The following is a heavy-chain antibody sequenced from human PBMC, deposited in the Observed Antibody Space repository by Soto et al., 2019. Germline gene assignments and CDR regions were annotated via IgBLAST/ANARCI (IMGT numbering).Heavy chain of an antibody. CDR2: ISYDGSNK. Sequence: QVQLVESGGGVVQPGRSLRLSCAASGFTFSSYAMHWVRQAPGKGLEWVAVISYDGSNKYYADSVKGRFTISRDNSKNTLYLKMNSRRAEDTAVYYCARSIAEAVTTDHWGQGTLVTVSS. CDR1: GFTFSSYA. D-gene: IGHD6-13*01. V-gene: IGHV3-30-3*01. CDR3: ARSIAEAVTTDH. J-gene: IGHJ4*02.